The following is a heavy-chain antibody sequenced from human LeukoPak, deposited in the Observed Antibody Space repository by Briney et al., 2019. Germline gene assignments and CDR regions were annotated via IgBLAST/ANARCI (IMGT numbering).Heavy chain of an antibody. Sequence: GGSLRLSCAASGFIFSSYWMNWVRQAPGKGLEWVANIKQDGSEKYYVDSVKGRFTISRDNSKNTLYLQMNSLRAEDTAVYYCARDRGDLDYWGQGTLVTVSS. CDR2: IKQDGSEK. V-gene: IGHV3-7*01. J-gene: IGHJ4*02. D-gene: IGHD3-10*01. CDR3: ARDRGDLDY. CDR1: GFIFSSYW.